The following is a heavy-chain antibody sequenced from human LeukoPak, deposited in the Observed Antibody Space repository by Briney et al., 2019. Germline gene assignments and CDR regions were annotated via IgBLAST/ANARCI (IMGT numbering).Heavy chain of an antibody. V-gene: IGHV3-11*04. J-gene: IGHJ4*02. CDR3: AREGLYYYDSSGYYAHY. CDR2: LRSSGSNI. D-gene: IGHD3-22*01. Sequence: GGSLRLSCAASGFTFSVYCMSWFRPAPGQGLALVASLRSSGSNIYYADSVKGRFTISRDNAKNSLYLQMNSLRAEDTAVYYCAREGLYYYDSSGYYAHYWGQGTLVTVSS. CDR1: GFTFSVYC.